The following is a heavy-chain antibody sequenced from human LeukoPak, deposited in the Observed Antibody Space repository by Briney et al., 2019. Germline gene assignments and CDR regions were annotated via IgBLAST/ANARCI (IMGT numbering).Heavy chain of an antibody. CDR2: MNPNSGNT. D-gene: IGHD3-10*01. CDR1: GYTFTSYD. J-gene: IGHJ4*02. Sequence: GASVKVSCKASGYTFTSYDINWVRQATGQGLEWMGWMNPNSGNTGYAQKFQGRVTMTRNTSISTAYMELSSLRSEDTAVYYRARGHRITMVRGVPYYFDYWGQGTLVTVSS. CDR3: ARGHRITMVRGVPYYFDY. V-gene: IGHV1-8*01.